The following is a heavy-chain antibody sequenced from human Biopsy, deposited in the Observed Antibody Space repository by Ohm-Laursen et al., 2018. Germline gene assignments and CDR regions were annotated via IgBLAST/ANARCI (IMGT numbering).Heavy chain of an antibody. CDR1: GFTLCSYS. D-gene: IGHD3-10*01. J-gene: IGHJ6*02. Sequence: SLSLSCTASGFTLCSYSMNSVRQTPGNGLEWVSTISSSSDNIYYVDSVKGRFTISRDNAKNSLYLQMNSLRAEDTAVYYCARSRGSSGIATIYYYGMDVWGQGTTVTVSS. CDR3: ARSRGSSGIATIYYYGMDV. CDR2: ISSSSDNI. V-gene: IGHV3-21*01.